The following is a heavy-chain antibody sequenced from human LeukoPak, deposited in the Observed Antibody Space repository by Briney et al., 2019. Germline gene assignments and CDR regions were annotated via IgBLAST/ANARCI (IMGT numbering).Heavy chain of an antibody. J-gene: IGHJ4*02. CDR3: ARDKWFGELLY. CDR2: INPSGGST. D-gene: IGHD3-10*01. V-gene: IGHV1-46*01. CDR1: GYTFTSYY. Sequence: ASVKVSCKASGYTFTSYYMHWVRQAPGQGLEWMGIINPSGGSTSYAQKFQGRVTITGDTSTSTVYMELSSLRSEDTAVYYCARDKWFGELLYWGQGTLVTVSS.